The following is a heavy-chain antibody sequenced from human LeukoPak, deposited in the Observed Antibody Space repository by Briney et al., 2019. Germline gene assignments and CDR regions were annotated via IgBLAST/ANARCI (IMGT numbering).Heavy chain of an antibody. CDR1: GGSLSGFY. Sequence: PSETLSLTCAVYGGSLSGFYWSWIRQSPGKGLEWIGEINQSGSTNYNPSLKSRVTISVDTSKNQFSLKLSSVTAADTAVYYCARSVEGYCRGGSCYYYSYYMDVWGKGTTVTVSS. V-gene: IGHV4-34*01. CDR2: INQSGST. CDR3: ARSVEGYCRGGSCYYYSYYMDV. J-gene: IGHJ6*03. D-gene: IGHD2-15*01.